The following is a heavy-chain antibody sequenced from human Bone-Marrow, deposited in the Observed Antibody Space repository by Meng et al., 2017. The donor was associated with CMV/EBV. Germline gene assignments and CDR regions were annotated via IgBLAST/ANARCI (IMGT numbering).Heavy chain of an antibody. CDR2: ISAYNGNT. CDR1: GYTFTGYG. D-gene: IGHD1-26*01. J-gene: IGHJ6*02. Sequence: ASVKVSCKASGYTFTGYGISWVRQAPGQGLEWMGWISAYNGNTNYAQKLQGRVTMTTDTSTSTAYMELRSLRSDDTAVYYCARRRYYPDYYYYGMDVWGQGTTVTVSS. CDR3: ARRRYYPDYYYYGMDV. V-gene: IGHV1-18*01.